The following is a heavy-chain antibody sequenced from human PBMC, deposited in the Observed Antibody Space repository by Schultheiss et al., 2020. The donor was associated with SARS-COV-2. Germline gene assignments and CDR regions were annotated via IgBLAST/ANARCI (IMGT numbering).Heavy chain of an antibody. CDR2: ISYSGST. Sequence: SETLSLTCTVSGGSISSSSYYWGWIRQPPGKGLEWIGYISYSGSTNYNPSLKSRVTISVDTSRNQFSLKLSSVTAADTAVYYCARAQRITIFGVVIIGAFDIWGQGTMVTVSS. CDR3: ARAQRITIFGVVIIGAFDI. J-gene: IGHJ3*02. D-gene: IGHD3-3*01. CDR1: GGSISSSSYY. V-gene: IGHV4-61*05.